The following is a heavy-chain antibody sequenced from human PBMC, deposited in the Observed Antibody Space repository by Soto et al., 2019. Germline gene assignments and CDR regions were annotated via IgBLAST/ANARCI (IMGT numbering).Heavy chain of an antibody. V-gene: IGHV3-30*18. CDR2: ISYDGNNK. D-gene: IGHD2-8*01. CDR1: GFTFSNYG. Sequence: QVQLVESGGGVVQPGRSLRLSCAASGFTFSNYGIQWVRQAPGKGLEWVAVISYDGNNKYYADSVEGRFTISRDNSKNAVYLQMISLSDEDTAMYYCAKDTGYCSKGVCLSNWFDSWGQGTLVTVSS. J-gene: IGHJ5*01. CDR3: AKDTGYCSKGVCLSNWFDS.